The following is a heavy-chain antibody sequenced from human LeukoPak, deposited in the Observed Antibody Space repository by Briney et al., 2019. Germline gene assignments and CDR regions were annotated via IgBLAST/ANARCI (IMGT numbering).Heavy chain of an antibody. CDR3: ARHQLRTHGSGSRNLFYYYYYMDV. CDR1: GYSFTSYW. J-gene: IGHJ6*03. V-gene: IGHV5-51*01. CDR2: IYPGDSDT. D-gene: IGHD3-10*01. Sequence: GESLKISCKGSGYSFTSYWIGWVRQMPGKGLEWMGIIYPGDSDTRYSPSFQGQVTISADKSISTAYLQWSSLKASDTAMYYCARHQLRTHGSGSRNLFYYYYYMDVWGKGTTVTVSS.